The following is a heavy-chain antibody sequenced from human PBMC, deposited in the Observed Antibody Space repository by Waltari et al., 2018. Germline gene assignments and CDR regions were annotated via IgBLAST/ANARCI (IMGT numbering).Heavy chain of an antibody. CDR3: AKDLSSSSGGGFDY. D-gene: IGHD6-6*01. Sequence: EVQLVESGGVVVQPGGSLRLSCAASGFTFDDYTMHWVRQAPGKGLEWVSLISWDGGSTYYADSVKGRFTISRDNSKNSLYLQMNSLRTEDTALYYCAKDLSSSSGGGFDYWGQGTLVTVSS. V-gene: IGHV3-43*01. CDR1: GFTFDDYT. J-gene: IGHJ4*02. CDR2: ISWDGGST.